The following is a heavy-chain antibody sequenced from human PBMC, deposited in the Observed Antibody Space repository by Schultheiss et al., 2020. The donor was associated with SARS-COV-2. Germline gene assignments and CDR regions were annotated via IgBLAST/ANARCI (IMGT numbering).Heavy chain of an antibody. J-gene: IGHJ4*02. CDR3: AVRRGYCSSTSCYTRDY. V-gene: IGHV4-59*12. CDR2: IYYSGST. Sequence: SQTLSLTCTVSGGSISSYYWSWIRQPPGKGLEWIGYIYYSGSTNYNPSLKSRVTMSVDTSKNQFSLKLSSVTAADTAVYYCAVRRGYCSSTSCYTRDYWGQGTLVTVSS. D-gene: IGHD2-2*02. CDR1: GGSISSYY.